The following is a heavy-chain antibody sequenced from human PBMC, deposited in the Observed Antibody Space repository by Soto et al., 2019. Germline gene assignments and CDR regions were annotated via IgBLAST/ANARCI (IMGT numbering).Heavy chain of an antibody. CDR3: VRGVNPFDI. Sequence: EVQLVESGGGLVQPGGSLRLSCAASGFTFSTYWMHWVRQAPGKGLVWVSRINSDGRSTDYAESVKGRFTISRDNAKNTMYLQMNSLRAEDTAVYYCVRGVNPFDIWGQGTMVTVSS. CDR1: GFTFSTYW. D-gene: IGHD2-21*01. V-gene: IGHV3-74*01. J-gene: IGHJ3*02. CDR2: INSDGRST.